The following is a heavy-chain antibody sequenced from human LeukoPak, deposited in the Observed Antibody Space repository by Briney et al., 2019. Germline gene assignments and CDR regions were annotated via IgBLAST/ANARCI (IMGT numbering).Heavy chain of an antibody. CDR3: ARDQIAVAGYYYYGMDV. Sequence: ASVKVSCKASGYSFTTYGISWVRQAPGQGLEWMGWISAYNANTNYALKLQGRVTMTTDTSTSTAYMELRSLRSDDTAVYYCARDQIAVAGYYYYGMDVWGQGTTVTVSS. CDR2: ISAYNANT. V-gene: IGHV1-18*01. J-gene: IGHJ6*02. D-gene: IGHD6-19*01. CDR1: GYSFTTYG.